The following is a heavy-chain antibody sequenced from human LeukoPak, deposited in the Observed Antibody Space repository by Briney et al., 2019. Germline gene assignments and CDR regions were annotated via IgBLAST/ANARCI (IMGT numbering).Heavy chain of an antibody. D-gene: IGHD3-10*01. Sequence: PGGSLRLSCAASGFTFSSYWMSWVRQAPGKGLEWVANIKQDGSEKYYVDSVKGRFTISRDNAKNSPYLQMNSLRAEDTAVYYCARGTYGSGILYYGMDVWGQGTTVTVSS. CDR3: ARGTYGSGILYYGMDV. CDR1: GFTFSSYW. J-gene: IGHJ6*02. CDR2: IKQDGSEK. V-gene: IGHV3-7*03.